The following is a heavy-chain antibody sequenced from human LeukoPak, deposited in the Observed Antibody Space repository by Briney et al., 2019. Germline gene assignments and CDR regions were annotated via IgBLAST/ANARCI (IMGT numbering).Heavy chain of an antibody. J-gene: IGHJ6*02. CDR1: GGAFSGYY. CDR3: ARAYSNFPYYYYYYGMDV. CDR2: NNHSGST. Sequence: SETPSPTRAVYGGAFSGYYWGWVRPPPGKGVGGVGGNNHSGSTNYNPSLKSRVTISVDTSKNQFSLKLSSVTAADTAVYYCARAYSNFPYYYYYYGMDVWGQGTTVTVSS. V-gene: IGHV4-34*01. D-gene: IGHD4-4*01.